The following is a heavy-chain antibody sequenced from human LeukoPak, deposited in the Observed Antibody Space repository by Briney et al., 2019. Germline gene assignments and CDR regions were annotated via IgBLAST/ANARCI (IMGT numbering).Heavy chain of an antibody. Sequence: ASVKVSCKASGYTFTSYAMHWVRQAPGQRLEWMGWINAGNGNTKYSQKFQGRVTITRDTSASTAYMELNSLRSEDTAVYYCARANYCSGGSCNLRRLDYWGQGTLVTVSS. CDR2: INAGNGNT. J-gene: IGHJ4*02. V-gene: IGHV1-3*01. CDR3: ARANYCSGGSCNLRRLDY. D-gene: IGHD2-15*01. CDR1: GYTFTSYA.